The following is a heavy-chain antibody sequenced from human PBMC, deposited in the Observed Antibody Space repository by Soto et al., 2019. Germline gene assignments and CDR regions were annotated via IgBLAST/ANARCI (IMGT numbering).Heavy chain of an antibody. CDR2: ISSNGGST. Sequence: GGSLRLSCAASGFTFSSYAMHWVRQAPGKGLEYVSAISSNGGSTYYADSVKGRFTISRDNSKNTLYLQMGSLRAEDMAVYYCARSSYSSSWNYFDYWGQGTLVTVSS. J-gene: IGHJ4*02. CDR1: GFTFSSYA. V-gene: IGHV3-64*02. D-gene: IGHD6-13*01. CDR3: ARSSYSSSWNYFDY.